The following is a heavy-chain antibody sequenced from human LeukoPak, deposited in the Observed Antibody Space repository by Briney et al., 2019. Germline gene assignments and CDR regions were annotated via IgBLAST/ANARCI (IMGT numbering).Heavy chain of an antibody. V-gene: IGHV1-46*01. CDR1: GYTFTSYY. J-gene: IGHJ4*02. CDR3: ARVGTVTHRVYYFDY. CDR2: INPSGGGT. Sequence: ASVKVSCKASGYTFTSYYMHWVRQAPGQGLERMGIINPSGGGTNYAQQFEGRVTMTRDTSTSTVYMELSSLGSEDTAVYYCARVGTVTHRVYYFDYWGQGTLVTVSS. D-gene: IGHD4-17*01.